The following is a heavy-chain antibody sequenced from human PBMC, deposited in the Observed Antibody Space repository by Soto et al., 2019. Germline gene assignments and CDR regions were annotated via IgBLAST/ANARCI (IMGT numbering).Heavy chain of an antibody. J-gene: IGHJ5*02. CDR2: ISTGGSTI. CDR3: ARSSGGVFGIIIEGSNWLAP. D-gene: IGHD3-16*02. Sequence: GGSLRLSCTASGFTFRAYYMNWIRQAPGKGLEWVSYISTGGSTIFYADSVKGRFTISRDNDKSTLYLQMDSLRSEDTAVYYCARSSGGVFGIIIEGSNWLAPWGQGSLVTVSS. CDR1: GFTFRAYY. V-gene: IGHV3-11*01.